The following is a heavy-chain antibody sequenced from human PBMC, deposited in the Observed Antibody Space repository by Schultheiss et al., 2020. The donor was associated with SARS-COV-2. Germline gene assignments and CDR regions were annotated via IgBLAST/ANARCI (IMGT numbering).Heavy chain of an antibody. CDR3: ARALGTDYGDYIAY. J-gene: IGHJ4*02. Sequence: GGSLRLSCAASGFTVSSNYMSWVRQAPGKGLEWVAVISYDGSNKYYADSVKGRFTISRDNSKNTLYLQMNSLRAEDTAVYYCARALGTDYGDYIAYWGQGTLVTVSS. V-gene: IGHV3-30*14. CDR1: GFTVSSNY. CDR2: ISYDGSNK. D-gene: IGHD4-17*01.